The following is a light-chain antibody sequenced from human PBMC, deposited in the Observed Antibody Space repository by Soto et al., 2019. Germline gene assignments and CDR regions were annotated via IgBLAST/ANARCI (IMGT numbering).Light chain of an antibody. CDR1: HSISSW. J-gene: IGKJ1*01. V-gene: IGKV1-5*03. CDR2: KAS. Sequence: DIQMTQSPSTLSASVGDRVTITCRASHSISSWLAWYQQKPGKAPKLLIYKASSLESGVPARFSGSGSGTEFPLTLCTLPPDDVATYYCQQYNSYPWTFGQGTEVESK. CDR3: QQYNSYPWT.